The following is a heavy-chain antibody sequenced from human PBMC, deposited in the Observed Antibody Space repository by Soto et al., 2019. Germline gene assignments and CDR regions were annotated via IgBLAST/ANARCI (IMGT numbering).Heavy chain of an antibody. Sequence: PXGSLRLSCAASGVTFTRYSMNWVRQAPGKGLEWVSSISSTTNYIYYGDSMKGRFTISRDNAKNSLYLEMNSLRAEDTAVYYCARESEDLTSNFDYRGQGTLVTVS. CDR3: ARESEDLTSNFDY. J-gene: IGHJ4*02. CDR1: GVTFTRYS. CDR2: ISSTTNYI. V-gene: IGHV3-21*06.